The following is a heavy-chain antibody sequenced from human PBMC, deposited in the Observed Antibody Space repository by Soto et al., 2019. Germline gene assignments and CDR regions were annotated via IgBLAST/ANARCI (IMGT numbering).Heavy chain of an antibody. Sequence: QVQLVESGGGVVQPGRSLRLSCAASGFTFSSYGMHWVRQAPGKGLEWVAVISYDGSNKYYADSVKGRFTISRDNSKNTLYRQMNSLRAEDTAVYYCAKITHTAMVRGCSGGSCYFDYWGQGTLVTVSS. V-gene: IGHV3-30*18. CDR1: GFTFSSYG. D-gene: IGHD2-15*01. CDR2: ISYDGSNK. J-gene: IGHJ4*02. CDR3: AKITHTAMVRGCSGGSCYFDY.